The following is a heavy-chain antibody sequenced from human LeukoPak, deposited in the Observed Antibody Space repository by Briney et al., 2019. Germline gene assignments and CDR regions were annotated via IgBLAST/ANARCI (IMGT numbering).Heavy chain of an antibody. Sequence: GGSLRLSCAASGFTFSSYDMHWVRQATGKGLEWVSAIGTAGDTYHPGSVKGRFTISGDNAKNSVYLQMNSLRAEDTALYYCARDVTYYYDSRGLYFDYWGQGTLVTVSS. D-gene: IGHD3-22*01. CDR1: GFTFSSYD. V-gene: IGHV3-13*01. CDR3: ARDVTYYYDSRGLYFDY. J-gene: IGHJ4*02. CDR2: IGTAGDT.